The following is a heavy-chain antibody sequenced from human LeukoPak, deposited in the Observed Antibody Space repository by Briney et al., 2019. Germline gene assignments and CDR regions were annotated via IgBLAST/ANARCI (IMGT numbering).Heavy chain of an antibody. V-gene: IGHV3-9*01. CDR1: GFTFSNFA. J-gene: IGHJ4*02. CDR2: ISWNSGSI. D-gene: IGHD5-18*01. Sequence: QPGGSLRLSCAASGFTFSNFAMSWVRQAPGKGLEWVSGISWNSGSIGYADSVKGRFTISRDNAKNSLYLQMNSLRAEDTAVYYCAKENNYGNFDYWGQGTLVTVSS. CDR3: AKENNYGNFDY.